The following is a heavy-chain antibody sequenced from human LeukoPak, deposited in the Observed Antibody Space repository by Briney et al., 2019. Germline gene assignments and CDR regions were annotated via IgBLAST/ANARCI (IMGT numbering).Heavy chain of an antibody. J-gene: IGHJ4*02. D-gene: IGHD3-10*01. V-gene: IGHV3-30-3*01. Sequence: PGGSLRLSCAASGFTFSSYAMHWVRQAPGKGLEWVAVISYDGSNKYYADSVKGRFTISRDNSKNTLYLQMNSLRAEDTAVYHCARVIPRITMVRGPFDYWGQGTLVTVSS. CDR3: ARVIPRITMVRGPFDY. CDR1: GFTFSSYA. CDR2: ISYDGSNK.